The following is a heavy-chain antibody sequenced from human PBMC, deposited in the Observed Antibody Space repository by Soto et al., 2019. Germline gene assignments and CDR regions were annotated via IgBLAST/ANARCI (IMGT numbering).Heavy chain of an antibody. CDR2: ISSSSSTK. V-gene: IGHV3-48*01. CDR1: GSTFRAKS. Sequence: PGGALRPSGPPLGSTFRAKSWNWIRQAPGKGLEGFSYISSSSSTKYYADSVKSRFTISRDNAKNSLYLQMSSLRAEDTAVYYSVSSIAARRFFDYWGQGTLVTVSS. J-gene: IGHJ4*02. CDR3: VSSIAARRFFDY. D-gene: IGHD6-6*01.